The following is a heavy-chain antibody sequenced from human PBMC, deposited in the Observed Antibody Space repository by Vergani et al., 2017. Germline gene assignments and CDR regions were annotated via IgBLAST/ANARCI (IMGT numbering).Heavy chain of an antibody. CDR1: EFTFSNYA. V-gene: IGHV3-23*01. J-gene: IGHJ4*02. CDR3: AKDLSYSTAWPHFDS. CDR2: ISGSGVSA. Sequence: EVQLLESGGGLVQPGGSLRLTCAASEFTFSNYAMNWVRQAPGKGLEWVSGISGSGVSAYYTDSVKGRFTISRDNSKNMLFLQMNNLRTEDTAMYFCAKDLSYSTAWPHFDSRGQGTLVTVSS. D-gene: IGHD4-11*01.